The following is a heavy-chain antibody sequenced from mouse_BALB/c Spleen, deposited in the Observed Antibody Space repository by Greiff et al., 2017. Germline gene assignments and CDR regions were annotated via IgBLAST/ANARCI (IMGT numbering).Heavy chain of an antibody. J-gene: IGHJ2*01. CDR3: YAWGIKGLFDY. Sequence: EVQLQQSGAELVRPGASVKLSCTASGFNIKDYYMHWVKQRPEQGLEWIGWIDPENGDTEYAPKFQGKATMTADTSSNTAYLQLSSLTSEDTAVYYCYAWGIKGLFDYWGQGTTLTVSS. D-gene: IGHD2-4*01. CDR1: GFNIKDYY. V-gene: IGHV14-4*02. CDR2: IDPENGDT.